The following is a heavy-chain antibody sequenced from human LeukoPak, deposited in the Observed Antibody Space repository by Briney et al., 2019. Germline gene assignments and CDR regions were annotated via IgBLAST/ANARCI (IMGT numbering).Heavy chain of an antibody. D-gene: IGHD5-12*01. CDR3: ATVSGYDYYFDY. Sequence: ASVKVSCKPSGNSFTGYYMHWVGQAPGQGLEWMGWIKPNSGGTNYAQKFQGRVTMTRDTSTSTAYMELSRLRSDDTAVYYCATVSGYDYYFDYWGQGTLVTVSS. CDR2: IKPNSGGT. CDR1: GNSFTGYY. J-gene: IGHJ4*02. V-gene: IGHV1-2*02.